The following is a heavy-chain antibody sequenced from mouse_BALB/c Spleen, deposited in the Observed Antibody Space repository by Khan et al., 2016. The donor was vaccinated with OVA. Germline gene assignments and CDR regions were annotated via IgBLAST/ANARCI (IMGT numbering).Heavy chain of an antibody. CDR2: IYPGISDT. V-gene: IGHV1-5*01. Sequence: EVQLQQSGTVLARPGASVKMSCKASGYSFTSYWIHWVTQRPGQGLEWIGAIYPGISDTRYNQKFKGKAKLTAVTSANTAYMELSSLTNEDSAVXYCTRSYDSYYFDYWGQGTTLTVSS. CDR1: GYSFTSYW. J-gene: IGHJ2*01. D-gene: IGHD2-4*01. CDR3: TRSYDSYYFDY.